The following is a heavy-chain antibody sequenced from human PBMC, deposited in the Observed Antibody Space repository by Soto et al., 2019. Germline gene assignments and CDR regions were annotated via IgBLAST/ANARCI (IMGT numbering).Heavy chain of an antibody. CDR1: GYTFTSYD. J-gene: IGHJ3*02. D-gene: IGHD2-2*01. Sequence: QVQLVQSGAEVKKPGASVKVSCKASGYTFTSYDINWVRQATGQGLEWMGWMNPNSGNTGYAQKFQGRATMTRNTSIRTAYMELSSLRSEDTAVYSCARDVPLPDAFDIWGQVTMVTVSS. CDR3: ARDVPLPDAFDI. CDR2: MNPNSGNT. V-gene: IGHV1-8*01.